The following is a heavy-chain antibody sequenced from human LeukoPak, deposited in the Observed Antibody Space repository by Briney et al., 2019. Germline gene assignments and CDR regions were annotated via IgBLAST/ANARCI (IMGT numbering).Heavy chain of an antibody. J-gene: IGHJ4*02. V-gene: IGHV3-15*01. Sequence: KTGGSLRLSCAASGFTFSNAWMSWVRQAPGKGLEWVGGIKSKTDGGTTDYAAPVKGRFTISREDSKNTLYLQMNSLKTEDTAVYYCMGYCSSTSCYEVDYWGQGTLVTVSS. CDR3: MGYCSSTSCYEVDY. D-gene: IGHD2-2*01. CDR1: GFTFSNAW. CDR2: IKSKTDGGTT.